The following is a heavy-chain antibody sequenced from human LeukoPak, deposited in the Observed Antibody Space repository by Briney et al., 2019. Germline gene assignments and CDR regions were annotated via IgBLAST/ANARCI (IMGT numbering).Heavy chain of an antibody. CDR3: ARGPMTNYDITLTAGPFDI. CDR2: IYYSGST. Sequence: SQTLSLTCTVSGGSISSGGYYWSWIRQHPGKGLEGIGYIYYSGSTYYNPSLKSRVTVSVDTSKNQFSLKLSSVTAADTAVYYCARGPMTNYDITLTAGPFDIWGQGTMVTVSS. V-gene: IGHV4-31*03. CDR1: GGSISSGGYY. D-gene: IGHD3-9*01. J-gene: IGHJ3*02.